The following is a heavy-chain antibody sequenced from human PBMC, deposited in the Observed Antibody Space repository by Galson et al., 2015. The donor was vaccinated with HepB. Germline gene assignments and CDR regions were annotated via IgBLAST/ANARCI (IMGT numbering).Heavy chain of an antibody. CDR3: TRAMEY. CDR2: IKQDGSEK. Sequence: SLRLSCAASGFTFSDYYMSWVRQAPGKGPEWVANIKQDGSEKYYVDSVKGRFTISRDNAKNSLYLQMNSLRAEDTAIYYCTRAMEYWGQGTLVAVSS. D-gene: IGHD2-8*01. J-gene: IGHJ4*02. CDR1: GFTFSDYY. V-gene: IGHV3-7*01.